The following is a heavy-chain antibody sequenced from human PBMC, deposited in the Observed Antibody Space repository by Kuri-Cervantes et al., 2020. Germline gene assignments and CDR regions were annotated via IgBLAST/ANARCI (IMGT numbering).Heavy chain of an antibody. J-gene: IGHJ5*02. Sequence: GESLKISCAASGFTFSSYAMSWVRQAPGKGLEWVSAISGSGGSTYYADSVKGRFTISRDNSKNTLYLQMNSLRAEDTAVYYCARSFLWVDNWYDPWGQGTLVTVSS. CDR3: ARSFLWVDNWYDP. V-gene: IGHV3-23*01. CDR2: ISGSGGST. D-gene: IGHD1-26*01. CDR1: GFTFSSYA.